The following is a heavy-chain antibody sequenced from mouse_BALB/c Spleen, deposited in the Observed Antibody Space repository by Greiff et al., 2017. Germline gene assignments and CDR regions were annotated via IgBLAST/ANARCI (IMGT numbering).Heavy chain of an antibody. CDR2: ISSGGSYT. CDR3: ARVPEGYLFAY. J-gene: IGHJ3*01. CDR1: GFTFSSYA. D-gene: IGHD5-1*01. V-gene: IGHV5-9-4*01. Sequence: EVKLVESGGGLVKPGGSLKLSCAASGFTFSSYAMSWVRQSPEKRLEWVAEISSGGSYTYYPDTVTGRFTISRDNAKNTLYLEMSSLRSEDTAMYYCARVPEGYLFAYWGQGTLVTVSA.